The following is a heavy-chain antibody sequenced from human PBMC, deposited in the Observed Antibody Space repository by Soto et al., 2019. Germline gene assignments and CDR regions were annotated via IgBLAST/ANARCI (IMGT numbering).Heavy chain of an antibody. J-gene: IGHJ5*02. Sequence: ASVKVSCKASGYTFTSYDINWVRQATGQGLEWMGWMNPNSGNTGYAQKFQGRVTMTRNTSISTAYMELSSLRSEDTAVYYCARDRSSDSSGYYDHWGQGTLVTVSS. CDR1: GYTFTSYD. D-gene: IGHD3-22*01. V-gene: IGHV1-8*01. CDR3: ARDRSSDSSGYYDH. CDR2: MNPNSGNT.